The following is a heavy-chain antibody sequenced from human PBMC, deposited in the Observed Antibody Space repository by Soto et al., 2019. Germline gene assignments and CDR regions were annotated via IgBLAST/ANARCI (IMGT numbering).Heavy chain of an antibody. CDR3: SRRGIPTTSRGVAVAPYFDP. J-gene: IGHJ5*02. CDR1: GVGNGGYF. Sequence: VTRALTSTVSGVGNGGYFKSWNREASGKGVDWIGHIFYTGSTNYNPSLKSRVNISVDMSWNQFSLRLDSVTAADPPAYYCSRRGIPTTSRGVAVAPYFDPWGPRPLVTVSS. V-gene: IGHV4-59*12. CDR2: IFYTGST. D-gene: IGHD3-16*01.